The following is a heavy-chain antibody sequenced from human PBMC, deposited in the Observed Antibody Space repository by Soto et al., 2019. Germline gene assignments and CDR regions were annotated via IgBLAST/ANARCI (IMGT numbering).Heavy chain of an antibody. V-gene: IGHV3-23*01. CDR2: ISGTGVPT. Sequence: GGSLRLSCAASGFDFSSYAMSWVRQAPGKGLECISLISGTGVPTLYAESVKGRFAVTRDNSKDTLFLEMNNLRVDDTAMYYCAKSFCSSSSCFFLWVDPWGPGT. J-gene: IGHJ5*02. CDR3: AKSFCSSSSCFFLWVDP. CDR1: GFDFSSYA. D-gene: IGHD2-2*01.